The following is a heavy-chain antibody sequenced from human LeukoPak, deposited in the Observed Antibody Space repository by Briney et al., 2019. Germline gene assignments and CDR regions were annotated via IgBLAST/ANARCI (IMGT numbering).Heavy chain of an antibody. CDR1: GYTFTSYY. V-gene: IGHV1-46*01. J-gene: IGHJ4*02. CDR2: INPSGGST. CDR3: ARDHYYYGSGSYYNPLGY. D-gene: IGHD3-10*01. Sequence: ASVTVSCKASGYTFTSYYMHWVRQAPGQGLEWMGIINPSGGSTSYAQKFQGRVTMTRDTSTSTVHMELSSLRSEDTAVYYCARDHYYYGSGSYYNPLGYWGQGTLVTVSS.